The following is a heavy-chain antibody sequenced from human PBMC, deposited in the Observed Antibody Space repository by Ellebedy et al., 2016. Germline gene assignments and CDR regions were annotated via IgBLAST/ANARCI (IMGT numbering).Heavy chain of an antibody. D-gene: IGHD1-26*01. Sequence: GESLKISXAASGITLSNYVMHWVRQAPGKGLEWVATISNDGRTHYYVDAVRGRFTISRDNSKNTLFLQMNSLRSEDTAVYYCVREQWELLSPCVFDCWGQGTLVTVSS. V-gene: IGHV3-30*03. CDR3: VREQWELLSPCVFDC. J-gene: IGHJ4*02. CDR1: GITLSNYV. CDR2: ISNDGRTH.